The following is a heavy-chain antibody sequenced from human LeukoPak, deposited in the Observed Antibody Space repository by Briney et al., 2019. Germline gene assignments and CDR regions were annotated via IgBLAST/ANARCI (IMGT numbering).Heavy chain of an antibody. D-gene: IGHD3-10*01. Sequence: PGGSLRLSCAASGFAVSSNYMSWVRQAPGKGLDWVSVIYSGGSTYYADSVKGRFTISRDNSKNTLYLQMNSLRAEDTAVYYCARDRSTMVRGVTDYYFDYWGQGTLVTVSS. CDR3: ARDRSTMVRGVTDYYFDY. CDR2: IYSGGST. J-gene: IGHJ4*02. V-gene: IGHV3-66*01. CDR1: GFAVSSNY.